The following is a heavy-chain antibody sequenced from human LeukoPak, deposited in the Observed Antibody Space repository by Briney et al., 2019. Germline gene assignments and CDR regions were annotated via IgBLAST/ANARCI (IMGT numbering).Heavy chain of an antibody. CDR3: ARVHDYGDHNWFDP. CDR2: MNPNSGNT. J-gene: IGHJ5*02. Sequence: ASVKVSCKASGYTLTSYDINWVRQATGQGLEWMGWMNPNSGNTGYAQKFQGRVTMTRNTSISTAYMELSSLRSEDTDVYYCARVHDYGDHNWFDPWGQGTLVTVSS. CDR1: GYTLTSYD. D-gene: IGHD4-17*01. V-gene: IGHV1-8*01.